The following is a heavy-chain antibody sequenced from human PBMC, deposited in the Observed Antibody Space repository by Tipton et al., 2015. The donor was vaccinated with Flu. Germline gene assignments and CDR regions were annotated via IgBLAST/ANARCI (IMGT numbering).Heavy chain of an antibody. V-gene: IGHV1-18*04. J-gene: IGHJ3*02. CDR1: GYSFTNYG. CDR3: ARGWLEDAFDI. Sequence: QSGAEVKKPGASVKVSCKTSGYSFTNYGISWVRQAPGQGLEWLGWISPYDGNTNYAQNLLGRVTMATDTSTSTAYMELKSLISDDTAVYFCARGWLEDAFDIWGQGTMVTVFS. CDR2: ISPYDGNT. D-gene: IGHD3-22*01.